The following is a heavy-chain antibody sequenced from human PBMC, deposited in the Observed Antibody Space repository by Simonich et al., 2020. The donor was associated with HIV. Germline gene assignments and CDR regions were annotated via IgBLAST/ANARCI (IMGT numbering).Heavy chain of an antibody. Sequence: QVQLQQWGAGLLKPSETLSFTCAVYGGSFSGYYWSWIRQPPGKGLKWIGEINHSERTNYNPSLKSRVTVSVDTSKNQFSLKLSSVTAADTAWYYCARGDYYNIFTAYAFDIWGQGTMVTVSS. V-gene: IGHV4-34*01. CDR1: GGSFSGYY. J-gene: IGHJ3*02. CDR3: ARGDYYNIFTAYAFDI. D-gene: IGHD3-9*01. CDR2: INHSERT.